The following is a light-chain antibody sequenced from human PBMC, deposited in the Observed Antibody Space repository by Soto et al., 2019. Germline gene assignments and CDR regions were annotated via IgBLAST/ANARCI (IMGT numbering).Light chain of an antibody. CDR1: SSDVAAYNY. CDR3: SSYTRSSTYV. CDR2: EVS. V-gene: IGLV2-14*01. Sequence: QSALTQPASVSGSPGQSITISCTGTSSDVAAYNYVSWYQQHPGKAPKLMIYEVSNRPSGVSNRFSGSKSGNTASLTISWLQAEDEADYYCSSYTRSSTYVFGTGTKLTVL. J-gene: IGLJ1*01.